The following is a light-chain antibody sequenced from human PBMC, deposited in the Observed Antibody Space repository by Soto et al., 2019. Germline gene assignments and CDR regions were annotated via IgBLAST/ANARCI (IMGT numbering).Light chain of an antibody. CDR2: GAS. V-gene: IGKV3-15*01. CDR1: QSVSSN. Sequence: EIVMTQSPATLSVSPGERATLSCRASQSVSSNLAWYQQKPGQAPRLLIYGASTRATAIPARFSGSGSGTDFTLTISRLQSEDFAVYYCQQYNSWPLTFGGGTKVEIK. J-gene: IGKJ4*01. CDR3: QQYNSWPLT.